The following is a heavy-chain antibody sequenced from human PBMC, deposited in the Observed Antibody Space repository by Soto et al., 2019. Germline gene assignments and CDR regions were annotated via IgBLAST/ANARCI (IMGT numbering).Heavy chain of an antibody. V-gene: IGHV1-8*01. Sequence: GASVKVSCKGSGYTFTSYDINWVRQAPGQRAEGVGWMNPNSGNTGYAQKFQGRVTMTRNTSISTAYMELSSLRSEDTAVYYCARGRDDFWSGYYLRNYYYMDVWGRGTTVTVS. J-gene: IGHJ6*03. CDR2: MNPNSGNT. D-gene: IGHD3-3*01. CDR1: GYTFTSYD. CDR3: ARGRDDFWSGYYLRNYYYMDV.